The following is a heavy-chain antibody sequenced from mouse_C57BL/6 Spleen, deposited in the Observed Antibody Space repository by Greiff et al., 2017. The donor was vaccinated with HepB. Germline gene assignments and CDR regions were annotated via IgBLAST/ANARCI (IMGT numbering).Heavy chain of an antibody. J-gene: IGHJ4*01. CDR2: IYPRSGNT. CDR1: GYTFTSYG. CDR3: AKPFITTDYYAMDY. D-gene: IGHD1-1*01. Sequence: VQRVESGAELARPGASVKLSCKASGYTFTSYGISWVKQRTGQGLEWIGEIYPRSGNTYYNEKFKGKATLTADKSSSTAYMELRSLTSEDSAVYFCAKPFITTDYYAMDYWGQGTSVTVSS. V-gene: IGHV1-81*01.